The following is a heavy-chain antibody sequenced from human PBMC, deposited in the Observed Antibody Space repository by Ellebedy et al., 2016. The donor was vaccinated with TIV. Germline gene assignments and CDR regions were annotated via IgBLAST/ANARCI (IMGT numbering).Heavy chain of an antibody. Sequence: PGGSLRLSCAASGFTFSRYSMNWVRQAPGKGLEWVSGLSGSGGGAFSADSVKGRFTISRDNSKNTLYLQMNSLRDEDTAIYYCARMGVGFDVWGQGTMVTVS. CDR3: ARMGVGFDV. V-gene: IGHV3-23*01. J-gene: IGHJ3*01. CDR2: LSGSGGGA. D-gene: IGHD3-3*01. CDR1: GFTFSRYS.